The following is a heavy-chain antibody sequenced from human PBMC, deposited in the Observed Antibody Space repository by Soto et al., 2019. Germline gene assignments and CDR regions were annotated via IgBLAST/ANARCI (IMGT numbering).Heavy chain of an antibody. J-gene: IGHJ4*02. V-gene: IGHV3-33*01. CDR2: IWYDGSNK. CDR3: ARSLMATTPFDY. Sequence: ESGGGVVQPGRSLRLSCAASGFTFSSYGMHWVRQAPGKGLEWVAVIWYDGSNKYYADSVKGRFTISRDNSKNTLYLQMNSLRAEDTAVYYCARSLMATTPFDYWGQGTLVTVSS. CDR1: GFTFSSYG. D-gene: IGHD5-12*01.